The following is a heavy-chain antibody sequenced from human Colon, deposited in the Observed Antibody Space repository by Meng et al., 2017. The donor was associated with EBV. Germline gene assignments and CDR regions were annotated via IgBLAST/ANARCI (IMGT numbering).Heavy chain of an antibody. J-gene: IGHJ1*01. CDR2: RPHRGSS. Sequence: VKPLDTLCLPCVVADNHITSHNWWARVRQPPGKGLEWIGKRPHRGSSAYNPSLKSRVSMSIDKSNNQFSLKLTSVTAADTAVYHCLRGSGGSVWGQGTLVTVSS. V-gene: IGHV4-4*02. CDR1: DNHITSHNW. D-gene: IGHD3-10*01. CDR3: LRGSGGSV.